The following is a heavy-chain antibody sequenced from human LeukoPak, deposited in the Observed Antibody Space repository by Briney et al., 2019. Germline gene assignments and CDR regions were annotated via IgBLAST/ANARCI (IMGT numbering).Heavy chain of an antibody. V-gene: IGHV4-34*01. J-gene: IGHJ5*02. CDR1: GGSFSGYY. Sequence: SQTLSLTCAVYGGSFSGYYWSWIRQPPGKGLEWIGEINHSGSTNYNPSLKSRVTISVDTSKNQFSLKLRSVTAADTAVYYCARSSGSTSFWLDPWGQGTLVTVSS. CDR3: ARSSGSTSFWLDP. D-gene: IGHD2-2*01. CDR2: INHSGST.